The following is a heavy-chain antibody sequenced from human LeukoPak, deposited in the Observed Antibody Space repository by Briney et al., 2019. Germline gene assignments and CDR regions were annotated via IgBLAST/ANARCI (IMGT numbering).Heavy chain of an antibody. V-gene: IGHV3-30*18. J-gene: IGHJ4*02. CDR3: AKIAVAGQRYFDY. D-gene: IGHD6-19*01. Sequence: GGSLRLSCAASGFTFSSYGMHWVRQAPGKGLEWVAVISYDGSNKYYADSVKGRFTISRDNSKNTLYLQMNSLRAEDTAVYYCAKIAVAGQRYFDYWGQGTLVTVSS. CDR1: GFTFSSYG. CDR2: ISYDGSNK.